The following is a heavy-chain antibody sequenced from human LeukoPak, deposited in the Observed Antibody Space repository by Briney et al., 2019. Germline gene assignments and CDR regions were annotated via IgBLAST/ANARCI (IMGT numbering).Heavy chain of an antibody. CDR1: GGSFSGYY. D-gene: IGHD6-13*01. CDR3: ARDSGSSWYPRGWFDP. CDR2: INHSGST. V-gene: IGHV4-34*01. Sequence: SETLSLTCAVYGGSFSGYYWSWVRQPPGKGLEWIGEINHSGSTNYSPSLKSRVTISVDTSKNQFSLKLSSVTAADTAVYYCARDSGSSWYPRGWFDPWGQGTLVTVSS. J-gene: IGHJ5*02.